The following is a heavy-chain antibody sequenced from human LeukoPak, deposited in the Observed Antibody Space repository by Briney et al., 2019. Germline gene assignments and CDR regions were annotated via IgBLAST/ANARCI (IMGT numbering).Heavy chain of an antibody. J-gene: IGHJ6*02. CDR3: AKSNREQLVRSYGLDV. V-gene: IGHV3-23*01. CDR1: GFTFSTYA. CDR2: ISGSGGST. Sequence: GGSLRLSCAASGFTFSTYAVSWVRQAPGKGLEWVSDISGSGGSTYYADSVKGQFTISRDNSKDTVYLQMNSLRVDDTAVYYCAKSNREQLVRSYGLDVWGQGTTVTVSS. D-gene: IGHD6-13*01.